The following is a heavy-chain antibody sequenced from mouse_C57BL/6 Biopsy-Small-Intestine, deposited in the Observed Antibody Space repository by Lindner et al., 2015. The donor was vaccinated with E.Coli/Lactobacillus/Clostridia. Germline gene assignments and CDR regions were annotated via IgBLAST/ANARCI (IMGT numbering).Heavy chain of an antibody. V-gene: IGHV1-19*01. CDR2: INPYNGGA. D-gene: IGHD4-1*01. Sequence: VQLQESGPVLVKPGASVKMSCKASGYTFTDYYMNWVKQSHGKSLEWIGVINPYNGGASYTQKFKGKATLTVDKSSSTAYMELNSLTSEDSAVYYCARTANWDAMDYWGQGTSVTVSS. CDR3: ARTANWDAMDY. CDR1: GYTFTDYY. J-gene: IGHJ4*01.